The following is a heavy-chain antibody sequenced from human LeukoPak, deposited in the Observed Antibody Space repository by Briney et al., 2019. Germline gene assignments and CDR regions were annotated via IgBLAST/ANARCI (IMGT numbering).Heavy chain of an antibody. J-gene: IGHJ4*02. CDR1: GFTVSSNY. CDR2: IYSGGST. Sequence: GSLRLSCAASGFTVSSNYMSWVRQAPGKGLEWVSVIYSGGSTYYADSVKGRFTISRDNSKNTLYLQMNSLRAEDTAVYYCARASGPTVTIDYWGQGTLVTVSS. V-gene: IGHV3-53*01. D-gene: IGHD4-17*01. CDR3: ARASGPTVTIDY.